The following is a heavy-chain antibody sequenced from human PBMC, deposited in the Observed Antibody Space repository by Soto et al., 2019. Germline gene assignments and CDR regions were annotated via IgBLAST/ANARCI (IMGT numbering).Heavy chain of an antibody. D-gene: IGHD2-2*01. Sequence: QEQLVQSGAEVKRPGSSVKVSCKASGGTFNNYAINWVRQAPGQGLEWMGDISPMFGKANYAQKFQGRVKITADDSTATAYLELSSLRSEDTALYYCAREVEVHTPVFGFWGQGSLVTVSS. J-gene: IGHJ4*02. CDR2: ISPMFGKA. CDR1: GGTFNNYA. V-gene: IGHV1-69*01. CDR3: AREVEVHTPVFGF.